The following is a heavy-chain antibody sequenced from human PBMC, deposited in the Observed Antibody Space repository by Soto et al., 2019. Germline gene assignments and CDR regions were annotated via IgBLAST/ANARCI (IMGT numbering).Heavy chain of an antibody. CDR3: TTGTNDYGDRDAFDI. D-gene: IGHD4-17*01. Sequence: PGGSLRLSCAASGFTFSNAWMSWVRQAPGKGLEWVGRIKSKTDGGTTDYAAPVKGRFTISRDDSKNTLYLQMNSLKTEDTAVYYCTTGTNDYGDRDAFDIWGQGTMVTVS. CDR1: GFTFSNAW. CDR2: IKSKTDGGTT. J-gene: IGHJ3*02. V-gene: IGHV3-15*01.